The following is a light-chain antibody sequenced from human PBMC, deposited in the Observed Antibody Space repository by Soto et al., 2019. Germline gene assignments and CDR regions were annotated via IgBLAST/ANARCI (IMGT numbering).Light chain of an antibody. CDR1: TIGSRS. J-gene: IGLJ2*01. Sequence: SYELTQPLSVSVAPGQTARITCERNTIGSRSVHWYQQKPGQAPVLVVYDDSDRPSGIPERFSGSKSGNTATLTISRVEAGDEADYHCQVWDSSNDHVVFGGGTKLTVL. CDR3: QVWDSSNDHVV. CDR2: DDS. V-gene: IGLV3-21*02.